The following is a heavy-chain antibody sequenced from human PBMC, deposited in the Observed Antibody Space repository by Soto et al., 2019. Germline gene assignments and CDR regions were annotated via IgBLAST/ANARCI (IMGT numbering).Heavy chain of an antibody. Sequence: QVQLVQSGAEVKKPGSSVKVSCKASGGTFSSYAISWVRQAPGQGLEWMGGIIPISGTANYAQKFRGRVTITADESTSTAYRELSSRRSQDTAVYYCARSQGSSTSLEIYYYYYYGMDVWGQGTTVTVSS. CDR1: GGTFSSYA. J-gene: IGHJ6*02. V-gene: IGHV1-69*01. CDR2: IIPISGTA. D-gene: IGHD2-2*01. CDR3: ARSQGSSTSLEIYYYYYYGMDV.